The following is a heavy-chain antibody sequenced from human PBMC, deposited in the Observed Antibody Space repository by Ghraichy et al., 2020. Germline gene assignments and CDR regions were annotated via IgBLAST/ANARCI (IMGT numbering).Heavy chain of an antibody. J-gene: IGHJ3*02. CDR1: GGSISSYY. V-gene: IGHV4-4*07. CDR2: IYTSGST. Sequence: SETLSLTCTVSGGSISSYYWSWIRQPAGKGLEWIGRIYTSGSTNYNPSLKSRVTMSVDTSKNQFSLKLSSVTAADTAVYYCARDPIGYSGSYHEHAFDIWGQGTMVTVSS. D-gene: IGHD1-26*01. CDR3: ARDPIGYSGSYHEHAFDI.